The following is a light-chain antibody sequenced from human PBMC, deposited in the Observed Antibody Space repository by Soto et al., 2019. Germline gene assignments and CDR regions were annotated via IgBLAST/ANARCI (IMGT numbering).Light chain of an antibody. CDR2: EVS. CDR1: SSDVGGYNF. V-gene: IGLV2-14*01. J-gene: IGLJ1*01. Sequence: QSALTQPASVSGSPGQSITISCTGTSSDVGGYNFVSWYQQQPCNATKLMIYEVSNRPSGVFNRFSGSKSGNTATLTSSGLQAEDEADYYCSSYASSNTLVFGTGTKLTVL. CDR3: SSYASSNTLV.